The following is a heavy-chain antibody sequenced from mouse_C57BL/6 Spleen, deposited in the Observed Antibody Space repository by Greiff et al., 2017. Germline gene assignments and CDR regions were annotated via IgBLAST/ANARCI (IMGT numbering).Heavy chain of an antibody. V-gene: IGHV1-15*01. J-gene: IGHJ4*01. CDR3: TRDYYGSTLYAMDY. Sequence: QVHVKQSGAELVRPGASVTLSCKASGYTFTDYEMHWVKQTPVHGLEWIGAIDPETGGTAYNQKFKGKAILTADKSSSTAYMELRSLTSEDSAVYYCTRDYYGSTLYAMDYWGQGTSVTVSS. D-gene: IGHD1-1*01. CDR1: GYTFTDYE. CDR2: IDPETGGT.